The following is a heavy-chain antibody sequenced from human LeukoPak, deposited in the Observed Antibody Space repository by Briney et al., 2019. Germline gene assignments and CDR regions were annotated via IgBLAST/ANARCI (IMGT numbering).Heavy chain of an antibody. CDR2: ISWNSGSI. CDR1: GFTVSSNY. J-gene: IGHJ4*02. CDR3: AKDVDYDILTGFDY. V-gene: IGHV3-9*01. Sequence: QPGGSLRLSCAASGFTVSSNYMSWARQAPGKGLEWVSGISWNSGSIGYADSVKGRFTISRDNAKNSLYLQMNSLRAEDTALYYCAKDVDYDILTGFDYWGQGTLVTVSS. D-gene: IGHD3-9*01.